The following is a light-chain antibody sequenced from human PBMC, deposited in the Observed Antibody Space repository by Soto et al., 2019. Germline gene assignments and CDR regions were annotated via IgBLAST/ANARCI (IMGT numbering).Light chain of an antibody. CDR2: GAS. Sequence: EIVLTQSPGTLSLSPGERATLSCRASQSVSSSYLAWYQQKPGQAPRLLIYGASGRATGIPDRFSGSGSGTDFTLTISRLEPEDFAPYYCQQYGSSPSLTFGPGTKVDIK. CDR3: QQYGSSPSLT. V-gene: IGKV3-20*01. J-gene: IGKJ3*01. CDR1: QSVSSSY.